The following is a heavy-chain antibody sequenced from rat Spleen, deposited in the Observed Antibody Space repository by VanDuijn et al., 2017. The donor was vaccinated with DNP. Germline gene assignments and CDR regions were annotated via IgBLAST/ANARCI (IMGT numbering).Heavy chain of an antibody. Sequence: EVKLVESGGGLVQPGRSLKLSCAASGFSFSDYYMAWVRQAPTKGLEWVASISTSGGSTYYRDSVKGRLTVSRDNAKSTLYLQMDSLRSEDTATYYCARLILRVWGAMDAWGQGTSVTVSS. CDR1: GFSFSDYY. V-gene: IGHV5-25*01. CDR2: ISTSGGST. D-gene: IGHD1-7*01. J-gene: IGHJ4*01. CDR3: ARLILRVWGAMDA.